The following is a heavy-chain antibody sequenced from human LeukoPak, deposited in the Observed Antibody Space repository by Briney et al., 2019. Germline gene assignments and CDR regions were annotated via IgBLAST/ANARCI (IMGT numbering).Heavy chain of an antibody. CDR2: IKQDGSEK. CDR3: ARVTQPSKFDY. D-gene: IGHD1-14*01. Sequence: GGSLRLSCAASGFTFSSYAMSWVRQAPGKGLEWVANIKQDGSEKYYVDSVKGRFTISRDNAKNSLYLQMNSLRAEDTAVYYCARVTQPSKFDYWGQGTLVTVSS. CDR1: GFTFSSYA. V-gene: IGHV3-7*01. J-gene: IGHJ4*02.